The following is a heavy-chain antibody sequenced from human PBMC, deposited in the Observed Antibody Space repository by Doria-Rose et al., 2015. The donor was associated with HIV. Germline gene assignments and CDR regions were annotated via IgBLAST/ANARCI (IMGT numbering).Heavy chain of an antibody. V-gene: IGHV2-26*01. Sequence: QVTLKESGPVLVKPTETLTLTCTVSGVSLSSPGMGVSWIRQPPGKALEWLANIFSDDERSYKTSLKSRLTISRGTSKCQVVLTMTDMDPVDTATYYCARIKSSRXYHKYYFDFWGQGTLVIVSA. CDR3: ARIKSSRXYHKYYFDF. D-gene: IGHD6-13*01. CDR2: IFSDDER. CDR1: GVSLSSPGMG. J-gene: IGHJ4*02.